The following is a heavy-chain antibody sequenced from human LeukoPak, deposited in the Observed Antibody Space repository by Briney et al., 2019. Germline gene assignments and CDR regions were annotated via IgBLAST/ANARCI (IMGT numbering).Heavy chain of an antibody. J-gene: IGHJ4*02. CDR3: ARGSTYYDSSGQVPFDY. Sequence: GGSLRLSCAASGFTFSSYSMNWVRQAPGKGLEWGSYISGSSTIYYADSVKGRFTISRDNGKNTLYLQMNSLRAEDTAVYYCARGSTYYDSSGQVPFDYWGQGNLVTVSS. D-gene: IGHD3-22*01. V-gene: IGHV3-48*01. CDR1: GFTFSSYS. CDR2: ISGSSTI.